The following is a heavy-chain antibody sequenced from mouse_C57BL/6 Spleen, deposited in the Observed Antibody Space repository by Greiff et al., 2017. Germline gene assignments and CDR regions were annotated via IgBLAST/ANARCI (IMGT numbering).Heavy chain of an antibody. CDR3: ARRALYYGSSFYAMDY. Sequence: VQLQESGPGLVQPSQSLSITCTVSGFSLTSYGVHWVRQSPGKGLEWLGVIWSGGSTDYNAAFISRLSISKDNSKSQVFFKMNSLQADDTAIYYCARRALYYGSSFYAMDYWGQGTSVTVSS. CDR2: IWSGGST. V-gene: IGHV2-2*01. J-gene: IGHJ4*01. D-gene: IGHD1-1*01. CDR1: GFSLTSYG.